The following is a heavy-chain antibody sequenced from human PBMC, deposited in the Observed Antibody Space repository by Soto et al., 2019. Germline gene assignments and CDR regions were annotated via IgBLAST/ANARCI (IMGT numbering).Heavy chain of an antibody. CDR1: GGSIRPYY. J-gene: IGHJ4*02. Sequence: GGSIRPYYWSWIRQPPGKGLEWIGFIRTSGSPADNPSLKSRVTISVDRSNHPISLELSSVTHPDTAVYYGARGVLAGGPGTLVTVSS. V-gene: IGHV4-4*09. CDR3: ARGVLA. CDR2: IRTSGSP. D-gene: IGHD2-8*01.